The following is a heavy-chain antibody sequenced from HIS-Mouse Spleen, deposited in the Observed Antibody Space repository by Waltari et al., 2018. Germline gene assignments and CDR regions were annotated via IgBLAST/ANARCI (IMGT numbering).Heavy chain of an antibody. J-gene: IGHJ4*02. CDR3: ARGGLLAATYYFDY. D-gene: IGHD2-15*01. CDR1: GGSISSYY. Sequence: QVQLQESGPGLVKPSETLSLTCTVSGGSISSYYWGWIRQPPGKGLEWIGYIYYSGSTNYNPSRKSRVTISVDTSKNQFALKLSSVTAADTAVYYCARGGLLAATYYFDYWGQGTLVTVSS. CDR2: IYYSGST. V-gene: IGHV4-59*08.